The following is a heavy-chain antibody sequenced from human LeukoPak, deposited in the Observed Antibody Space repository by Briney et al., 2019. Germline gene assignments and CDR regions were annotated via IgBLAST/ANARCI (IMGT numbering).Heavy chain of an antibody. D-gene: IGHD3-9*01. J-gene: IGHJ6*02. Sequence: GGSLRLSCAASGFTFSTYSMNWVRQAPGKGLEWVSSISSSSDYIHYADSLKGRFTISRDNAKNSLYLQMNSLRAEDTAVYYCARGGPNTYYDILTGYDYFYYYGMDVWGQGTTVTVSS. CDR2: ISSSSDYI. V-gene: IGHV3-21*01. CDR3: ARGGPNTYYDILTGYDYFYYYGMDV. CDR1: GFTFSTYS.